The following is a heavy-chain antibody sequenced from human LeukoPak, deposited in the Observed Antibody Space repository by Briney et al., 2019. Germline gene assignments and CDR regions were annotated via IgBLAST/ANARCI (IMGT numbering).Heavy chain of an antibody. CDR2: ISGSSSYI. CDR3: ARAQRRGITMIVVAPGGI. CDR1: GFTFSSYS. V-gene: IGHV3-21*01. Sequence: GGSLRLSCAASGFTFSSYSMNWVRQAPGKGLEWVSSISGSSSYIYYADSVKGRFTISRDNAKNSLYLQMNSLRAEDTAVYYCARAQRRGITMIVVAPGGIWGQGTMVTVSS. J-gene: IGHJ3*02. D-gene: IGHD3-22*01.